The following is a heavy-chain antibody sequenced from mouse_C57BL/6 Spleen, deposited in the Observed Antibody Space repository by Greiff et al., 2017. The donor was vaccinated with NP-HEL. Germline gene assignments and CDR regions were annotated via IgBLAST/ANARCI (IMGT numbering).Heavy chain of an antibody. V-gene: IGHV1-82*01. D-gene: IGHD4-1*01. Sequence: QVQLQQSGPELVKPGASVKISCKASGYAFSSSWMNWVKQRPGKGLEWIGRIYPGDGDTNYNGKFKGKATLTADKSSSTAYMQLSSLTSEDSAVYFCARIWADYYAMDYWGQGTSVTVSS. J-gene: IGHJ4*01. CDR1: GYAFSSSW. CDR2: IYPGDGDT. CDR3: ARIWADYYAMDY.